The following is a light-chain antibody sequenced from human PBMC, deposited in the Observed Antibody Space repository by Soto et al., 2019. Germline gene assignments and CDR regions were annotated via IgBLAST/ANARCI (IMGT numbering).Light chain of an antibody. Sequence: QSVLTQPASVSGCPGQSITISCTGTSSDIGGYNYVSWYQQHPGKAPKLMVYEVTNRPSGVSHRFSGARSGNTASLTISGLQAEDEAVYYCASYSTTSTPYVFGTGTRSPS. J-gene: IGLJ1*01. CDR1: SSDIGGYNY. CDR3: ASYSTTSTPYV. V-gene: IGLV2-14*01. CDR2: EVT.